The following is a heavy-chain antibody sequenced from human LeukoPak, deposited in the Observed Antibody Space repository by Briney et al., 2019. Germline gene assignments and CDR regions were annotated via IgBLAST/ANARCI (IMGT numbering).Heavy chain of an antibody. CDR2: ISSSSSTI. V-gene: IGHV3-48*01. Sequence: GGSLRLSCAASGFTFSTYWMSWVRQAPGKGLEWVSYISSSSSTIYYANSVKGRFTISRDNAKNSLYLQMNSLRAEDTAVYYCARVGYSSGWYSWTNNDAFDIWGQGTMVTVSS. CDR3: ARVGYSSGWYSWTNNDAFDI. J-gene: IGHJ3*02. D-gene: IGHD6-19*01. CDR1: GFTFSTYW.